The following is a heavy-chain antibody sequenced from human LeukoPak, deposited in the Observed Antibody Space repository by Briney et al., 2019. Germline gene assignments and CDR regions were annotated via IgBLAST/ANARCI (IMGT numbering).Heavy chain of an antibody. CDR3: ARASASGGHYYFDY. CDR1: GFTVSSNY. CDR2: IYSGGST. Sequence: GGSLRLSCAASGFTVSSNYMSWVRQAPGKGLEWVSVIYSGGSTYYADSVKGRFTISRDNAKNSLYLQMNNLRAEDTAVYYCARASASGGHYYFDYWGQGTLVTVSS. J-gene: IGHJ4*02. D-gene: IGHD3-10*01. V-gene: IGHV3-53*01.